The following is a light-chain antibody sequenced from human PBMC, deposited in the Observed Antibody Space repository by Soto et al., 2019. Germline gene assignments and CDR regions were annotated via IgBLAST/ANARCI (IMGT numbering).Light chain of an antibody. CDR3: QSYDSSLSDVV. V-gene: IGLV1-40*01. J-gene: IGLJ2*01. Sequence: QSVLTQPPSVSGAPGQGVTISCTGSSSNIGAGYDVHWYQQLPGTAPKLLIYGNSNRPSGVPDRFSGSKSGTSASLAITGLQDEDEADYYCQSYDSSLSDVVFGGGTKLTVL. CDR1: SSNIGAGYD. CDR2: GNS.